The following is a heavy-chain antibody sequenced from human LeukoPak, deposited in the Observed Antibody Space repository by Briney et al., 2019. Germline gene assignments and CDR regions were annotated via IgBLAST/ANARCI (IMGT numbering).Heavy chain of an antibody. CDR1: GFTFDRFT. CDR2: INRRGHT. D-gene: IGHD2-21*02. Sequence: GGSLRLSCAASGFTFDRFTIHWVRHTPGKGLEWVSLINRRGHTFYADSVKGRFTISRDNSRNSVFLQMNSLRPEDTALYHCAKEVDCPSDCLFFHSWGQGTLVTVSS. V-gene: IGHV3-43*01. CDR3: AKEVDCPSDCLFFHS. J-gene: IGHJ4*02.